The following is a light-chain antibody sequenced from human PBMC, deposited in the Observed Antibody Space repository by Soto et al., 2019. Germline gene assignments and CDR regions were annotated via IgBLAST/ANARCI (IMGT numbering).Light chain of an antibody. CDR1: QGLVHSDGNTY. Sequence: DVVLNSTPLSSHATLGQPASISSRSSQGLVHSDGNTYLSWLPQRPGQPPRLLIYKISNRFSGVPDRFSGSGDALYLPMTSSRVEAADVGVYYCLQATHVPRTFGRGPEVEIK. CDR2: KIS. V-gene: IGKV2-24*01. J-gene: IGKJ1*01. CDR3: LQATHVPRT.